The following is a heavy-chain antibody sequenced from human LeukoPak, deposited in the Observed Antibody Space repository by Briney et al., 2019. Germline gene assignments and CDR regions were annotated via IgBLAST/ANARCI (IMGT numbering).Heavy chain of an antibody. Sequence: ASVKVSCKASGHTFTGYYMNWVRQAPGQGLEWMGWINPDSGGTNFAENFQGRVTMTRDTSISTAYMELSSLRSDDTAVYYCARGGDGSGSYYNAEGDYWGQGTLVTVSS. CDR3: ARGGDGSGSYYNAEGDY. D-gene: IGHD3-10*01. V-gene: IGHV1-2*02. CDR2: INPDSGGT. J-gene: IGHJ4*02. CDR1: GHTFTGYY.